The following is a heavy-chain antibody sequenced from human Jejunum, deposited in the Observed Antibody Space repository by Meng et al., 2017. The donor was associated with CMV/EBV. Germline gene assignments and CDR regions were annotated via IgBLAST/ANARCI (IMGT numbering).Heavy chain of an antibody. CDR2: IYTSGST. Sequence: PLQESGTRRGNFSETRSLPCFVSAGSISGYDWSWIRQPAGKGLEGIGRIYTSGSTHYNPSLKSRLTMSVDLSNNQISLKLRSVTAADTAVYYCARESGSYYWFDPWGQGTLVTVSS. J-gene: IGHJ5*02. CDR1: AGSISGYD. D-gene: IGHD1-26*01. V-gene: IGHV4-4*07. CDR3: ARESGSYYWFDP.